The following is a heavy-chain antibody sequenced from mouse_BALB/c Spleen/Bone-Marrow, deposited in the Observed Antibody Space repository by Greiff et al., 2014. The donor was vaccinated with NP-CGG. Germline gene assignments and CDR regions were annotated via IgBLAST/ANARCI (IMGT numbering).Heavy chain of an antibody. CDR2: IYPANGNT. V-gene: IGHV14-3*02. CDR1: GFNIKDTY. CDR3: AGCGYGWCFYV. Sequence: EVQLQQSGAELVKPGASVKLSCTASGFNIKDTYMHWVKQRPEQGLEWIGRIYPANGNTKYDPKFQGKATITADTSSNTAYLQLSSRTSEDTAVYYCAGCGYGWCFYVWGAGTPVTVSS. D-gene: IGHD1-1*01. J-gene: IGHJ1*01.